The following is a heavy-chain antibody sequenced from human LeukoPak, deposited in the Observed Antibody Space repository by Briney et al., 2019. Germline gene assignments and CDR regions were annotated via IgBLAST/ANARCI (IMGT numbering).Heavy chain of an antibody. D-gene: IGHD6-19*01. CDR1: GFTFSEYW. CDR3: ARAFSSGWTYWYLDL. Sequence: PGGSLRLSCAASGFTFSEYWMTWVRQAPGKGLDWVANIKRDGSEKYYVDSVKGRFTLSRDNANNSLYLQMNSLRAEDTAIYSCARAFSSGWTYWYLDLWGRGTRVTVSS. J-gene: IGHJ2*01. CDR2: IKRDGSEK. V-gene: IGHV3-7*04.